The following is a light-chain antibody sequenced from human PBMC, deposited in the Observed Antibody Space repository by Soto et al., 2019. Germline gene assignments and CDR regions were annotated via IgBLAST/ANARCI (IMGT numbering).Light chain of an antibody. CDR3: QSYDSSPGGWVV. V-gene: IGLV1-40*01. CDR2: GNS. Sequence: QSVLTQPPSVSGAPGQRVTISCTGSSSNIGAGYDVHWYQQLPGTAPKLLIYGNSNRPSGVPDRFSGSKSGTSASLAITGLQAEDEADYYCQSYDSSPGGWVVFGGGTKLTVL. CDR1: SSNIGAGYD. J-gene: IGLJ2*01.